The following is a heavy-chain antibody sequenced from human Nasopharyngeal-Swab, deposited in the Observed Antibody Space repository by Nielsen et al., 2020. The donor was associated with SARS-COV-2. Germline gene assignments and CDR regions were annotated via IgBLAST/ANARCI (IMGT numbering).Heavy chain of an antibody. D-gene: IGHD3-10*01. V-gene: IGHV3-30*04. J-gene: IGHJ4*02. CDR3: ARDWIGNFDY. Sequence: VRRMPGKGLEWVAVISYDGSNKYYADSVKGRFTISRDNSKNTLYLQMNSLRAEDTAVYYCARDWIGNFDYWGQGTLVTVSS. CDR2: ISYDGSNK.